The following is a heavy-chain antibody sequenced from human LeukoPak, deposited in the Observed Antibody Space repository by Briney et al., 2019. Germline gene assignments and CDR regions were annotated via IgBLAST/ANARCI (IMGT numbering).Heavy chain of an antibody. V-gene: IGHV4-4*07. J-gene: IGHJ4*02. CDR1: GGSINSYY. CDR3: ARGDSSGQRSFDY. CDR2: IYTSGST. Sequence: SETLSLTCTVSGGSINSYYWSWIRQPAGKGLEWIGRIYTSGSTNYNPSLKSRVTMSVDTSKNQFSLKLSSVTAADTAVYYCARGDSSGQRSFDYWGQGTLVTVSS. D-gene: IGHD6-19*01.